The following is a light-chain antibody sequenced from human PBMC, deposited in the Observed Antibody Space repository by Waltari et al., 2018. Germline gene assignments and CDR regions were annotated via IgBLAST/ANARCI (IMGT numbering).Light chain of an antibody. CDR2: YNS. V-gene: IGLV1-51*01. CDR3: GTWDYSLSVYV. J-gene: IGLJ1*01. CDR1: SSHIAHSY. Sequence: QSVLTQPPSVSAAPGPRVTISCSGTSSHIAHSYVSWYQQFPGTAPNHLIYYNSKRPPGIPDRFSGSKSGTSATLGITGLQAGDEADFFCGTWDYSLSVYVFGTGTKVTVL.